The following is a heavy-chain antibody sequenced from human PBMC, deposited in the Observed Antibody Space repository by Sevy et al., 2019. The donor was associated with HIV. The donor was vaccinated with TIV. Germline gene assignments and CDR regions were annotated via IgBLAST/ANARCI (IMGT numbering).Heavy chain of an antibody. Sequence: ASVKVSCKASGYTFTSYDINWVQQATGQGLEWMGWMNPNSGNTGYAQKFQGRVTMTRNTSISTAYMELSSLRSEDTAVYYCASLYDFWSGYYTGESHYGMDVWGQGTTVTVSS. D-gene: IGHD3-3*01. CDR2: MNPNSGNT. V-gene: IGHV1-8*01. CDR1: GYTFTSYD. J-gene: IGHJ6*02. CDR3: ASLYDFWSGYYTGESHYGMDV.